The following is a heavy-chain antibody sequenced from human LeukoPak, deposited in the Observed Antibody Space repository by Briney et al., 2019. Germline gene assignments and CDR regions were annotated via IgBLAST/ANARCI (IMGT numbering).Heavy chain of an antibody. V-gene: IGHV1-2*02. D-gene: IGHD3-10*01. CDR1: GYTFTVYY. J-gene: IGHJ6*03. Sequence: ASVKVSCKASGYTFTVYYMHWVRQAPGQGLEWMGWINPNSGGTKYAQKFQGRVAITRDTSISTAYMELSSLISDDTAVYYCAKGEVRGGYNYYMDVWGKGTTVTVSS. CDR3: AKGEVRGGYNYYMDV. CDR2: INPNSGGT.